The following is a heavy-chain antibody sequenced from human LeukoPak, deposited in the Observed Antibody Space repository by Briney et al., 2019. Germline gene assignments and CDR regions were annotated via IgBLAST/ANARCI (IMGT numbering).Heavy chain of an antibody. CDR3: ARGAILGGYNLIDN. CDR2: ILSDGSIQ. J-gene: IGHJ4*02. CDR1: GFTFGTYA. V-gene: IGHV3-30*04. D-gene: IGHD1-26*01. Sequence: GGSLRLSCAASGFTFGTYAMHWVRQAPGKGLEWVAVILSDGSIQNTADSVRGRFIISRDNSKNTLFLQMNRLRTEDTAVYYCARGAILGGYNLIDNWGQGTLVTVSS.